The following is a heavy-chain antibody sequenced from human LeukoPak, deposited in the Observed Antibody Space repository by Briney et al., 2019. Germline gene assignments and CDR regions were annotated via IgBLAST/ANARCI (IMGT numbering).Heavy chain of an antibody. V-gene: IGHV4-59*01. CDR2: IHYSGST. J-gene: IGHJ4*02. CDR3: ARVGTYGSGSYLSWLDY. Sequence: SETLSLTCTVSGGSISSYYWSWLRQPPGKGLEWIGYIHYSGSTNYNPSLKSRVTISVDTSKNQFSLKLSSVTAADTAVYYCARVGTYGSGSYLSWLDYWGQGTLVTVSS. D-gene: IGHD3-10*01. CDR1: GGSISSYY.